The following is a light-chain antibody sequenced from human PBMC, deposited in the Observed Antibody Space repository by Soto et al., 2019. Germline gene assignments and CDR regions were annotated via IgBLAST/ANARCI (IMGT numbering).Light chain of an antibody. CDR2: DAS. CDR1: QSIGTS. V-gene: IGKV3-11*01. CDR3: QQRYSWPLT. Sequence: VVLTQSPGTLSVSPGERATLSCWASQSIGTSLAWYQQKPGQAPTILIYDASNRATGIPARFSGSGSGTDFTLTITTVEPDDFAIYYCQQRYSWPLTFGGGTKVQIE. J-gene: IGKJ4*01.